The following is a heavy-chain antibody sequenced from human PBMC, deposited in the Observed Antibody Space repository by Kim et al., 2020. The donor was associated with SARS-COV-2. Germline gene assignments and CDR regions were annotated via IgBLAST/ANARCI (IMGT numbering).Heavy chain of an antibody. Sequence: ASVKVSCKASGYTFTTYLISWVRQAPGQGLEWMGWTNGYNGNTNYAPKFQGRVTMTRDTSTNTAYMELRNLRADDTAVYFCARESIATRPRYFYGMDVWGQGTTVTVSS. CDR2: TNGYNGNT. CDR1: GYTFTTYL. V-gene: IGHV1-18*01. CDR3: ARESIATRPRYFYGMDV. D-gene: IGHD6-6*01. J-gene: IGHJ6*02.